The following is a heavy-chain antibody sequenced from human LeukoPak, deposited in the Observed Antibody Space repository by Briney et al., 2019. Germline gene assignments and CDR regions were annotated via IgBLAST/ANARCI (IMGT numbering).Heavy chain of an antibody. CDR1: GFTFSSYG. J-gene: IGHJ4*02. Sequence: GGSLRLSCVGSGFTFSSYGMSWVRQAPGKGLEWVSGISGSGGSTYYADSVKGRFTISRDNSKKTLYLQMNSLRAEDTAVYYCAKDRGWLPFDYWGQGTLVTVSS. D-gene: IGHD5-24*01. CDR3: AKDRGWLPFDY. V-gene: IGHV3-23*01. CDR2: ISGSGGST.